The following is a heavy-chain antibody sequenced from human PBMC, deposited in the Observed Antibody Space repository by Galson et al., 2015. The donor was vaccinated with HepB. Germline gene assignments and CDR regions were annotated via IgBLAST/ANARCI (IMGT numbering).Heavy chain of an antibody. Sequence: SVKVSCKASGYTFTSYGISWVRQAPGQGLEWMGWISAYNGNTNYAQKLQGRVTMTTDTSTSTAYMELRSLRSDDTAVYYCARDLMDTAMVNDFDYWGQGTLVTVSS. CDR3: ARDLMDTAMVNDFDY. D-gene: IGHD5-18*01. CDR2: ISAYNGNT. CDR1: GYTFTSYG. J-gene: IGHJ4*02. V-gene: IGHV1-18*04.